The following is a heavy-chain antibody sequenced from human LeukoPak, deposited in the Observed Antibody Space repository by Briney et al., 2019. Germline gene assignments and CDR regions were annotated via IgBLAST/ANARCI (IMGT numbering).Heavy chain of an antibody. CDR2: IRYDGSNK. D-gene: IGHD5-18*01. CDR1: GFTFSSYG. CDR3: AKDFRRIQLWYYFDY. Sequence: GGSLRLSCAASGFTFSSYGMHWVRQAPGKGLEWVAFIRYDGSNKYYADSVKGRFTISRDNSKNTLYLQMNSLRAEDTAVYYCAKDFRRIQLWYYFDYWGQGTLVTVSS. V-gene: IGHV3-30*02. J-gene: IGHJ4*02.